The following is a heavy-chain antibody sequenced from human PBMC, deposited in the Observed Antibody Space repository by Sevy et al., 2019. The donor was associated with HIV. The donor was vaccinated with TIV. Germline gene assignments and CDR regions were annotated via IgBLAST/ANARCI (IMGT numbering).Heavy chain of an antibody. V-gene: IGHV3-7*01. J-gene: IGHJ3*02. CDR1: GFTFSSYW. CDR3: ARDGVVAVAAIRSDAFDI. CDR2: IKQDGSEK. D-gene: IGHD2-15*01. Sequence: GGSLRLSCAASGFTFSSYWMSWVRQAPGKGLEWVANIKQDGSEKYYVDSVKGRFTISRDNAKNSLYLQMNSLRAEDTAVYYCARDGVVAVAAIRSDAFDIWGQGTMVTVSS.